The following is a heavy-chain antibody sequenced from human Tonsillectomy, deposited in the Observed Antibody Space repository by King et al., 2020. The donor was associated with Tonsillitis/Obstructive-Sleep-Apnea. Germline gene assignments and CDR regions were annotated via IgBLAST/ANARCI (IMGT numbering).Heavy chain of an antibody. CDR3: AKWGGEDYGSTSDYYYYGMDV. V-gene: IGHV3-23*04. CDR1: GFIFSSYA. D-gene: IGHD3-10*01. Sequence: VQLVESGGGLVQPGGSLRLSCAASGFIFSSYAMIWVRQAPGKGLEWVSVISGSGGTTYYADSVKGRFTISRDNSKNTLYLQMNSLRAEDTAVYYCAKWGGEDYGSTSDYYYYGMDVWGQGTTVTVSS. J-gene: IGHJ6*02. CDR2: ISGSGGTT.